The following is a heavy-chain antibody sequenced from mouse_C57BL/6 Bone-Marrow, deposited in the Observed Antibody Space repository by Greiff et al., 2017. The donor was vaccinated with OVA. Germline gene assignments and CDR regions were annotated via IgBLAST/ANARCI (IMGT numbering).Heavy chain of an antibody. CDR3: ATLYYGSSNYAMVY. J-gene: IGHJ4*01. V-gene: IGHV5-17*01. Sequence: EVQGVASGGGLVKPGGSLKLSCAASGFTFSDYGMHWVRQAPEKGLEWVAYISSGRSPLYYADTVKCRCTIARDNAKNTLFLQMSSLRSEDTAMYYCATLYYGSSNYAMVYWGQGTSVTVSS. CDR2: ISSGRSPL. CDR1: GFTFSDYG. D-gene: IGHD1-1*01.